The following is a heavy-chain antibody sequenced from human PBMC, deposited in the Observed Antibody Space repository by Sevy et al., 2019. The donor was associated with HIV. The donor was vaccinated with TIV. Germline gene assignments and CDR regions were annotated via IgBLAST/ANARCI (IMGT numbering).Heavy chain of an antibody. J-gene: IGHJ4*02. D-gene: IGHD2-2*01. CDR1: GFTFSSYD. Sequence: GGSLRLSCTASGFTFSSYDMNWVRQAPGKGLEWVSKISSSGSSIYYADSVKGRFTMSRDNAKNSLNLQMNSLRAEDTAIYYWARDGGCTSTSCLLYFDYWGQGTPVTVSS. CDR2: ISSSGSSI. V-gene: IGHV3-48*03. CDR3: ARDGGCTSTSCLLYFDY.